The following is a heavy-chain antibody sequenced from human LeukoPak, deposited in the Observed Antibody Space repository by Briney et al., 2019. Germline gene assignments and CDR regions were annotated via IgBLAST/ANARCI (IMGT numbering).Heavy chain of an antibody. V-gene: IGHV4-31*03. CDR1: GVSISSGGYY. CDR3: ARAGGVWLEFDY. CDR2: IFYSGST. D-gene: IGHD2-8*02. Sequence: SETLSLTCTVSGVSISSGGYYWSWIRQHPGKGLEWIGYIFYSGSTYYNPSLKSRVTISVDTSKNQFSLKLSSVTAEDTAVYYCARAGGVWLEFDYWGQGTLVTVSS. J-gene: IGHJ4*02.